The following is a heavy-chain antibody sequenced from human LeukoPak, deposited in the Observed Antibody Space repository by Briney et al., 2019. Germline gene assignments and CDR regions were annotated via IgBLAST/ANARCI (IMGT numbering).Heavy chain of an antibody. Sequence: SETLSLTCTVSGGSISSSSYYWSWIRQPPGKGLEWIGEINHSGSTNYNPSLKSRVTISVDTSKNQFSLKLSSVTAADTAVYYCARRTGDSSGWLYYYYYYMDVWGKGTTVTISS. CDR3: ARRTGDSSGWLYYYYYYMDV. CDR1: GGSISSSSYY. CDR2: INHSGST. V-gene: IGHV4-39*07. J-gene: IGHJ6*03. D-gene: IGHD6-19*01.